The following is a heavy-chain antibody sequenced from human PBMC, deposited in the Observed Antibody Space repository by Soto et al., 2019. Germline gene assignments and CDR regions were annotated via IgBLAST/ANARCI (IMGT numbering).Heavy chain of an antibody. CDR3: ARGMTTVTTFDY. V-gene: IGHV4-30-2*01. J-gene: IGHJ4*02. Sequence: QLQLQESGSGLVKPSQTLSLTCAGSGGSISSGGYSWSWIRQPPGKGLEWIGYIYHSGSTYYNPYLQSRVTRSVDRSKNQVSLKLSSVTAADTAVYYCARGMTTVTTFDYWGQGTLVTVSS. CDR2: IYHSGST. D-gene: IGHD4-17*01. CDR1: GGSISSGGYS.